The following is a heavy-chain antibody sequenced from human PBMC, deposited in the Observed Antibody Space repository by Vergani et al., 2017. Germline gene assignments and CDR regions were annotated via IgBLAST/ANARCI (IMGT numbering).Heavy chain of an antibody. D-gene: IGHD3-3*01. CDR3: ARAEDDFWSGYPKNWFDP. V-gene: IGHV4-61*02. CDR2: IYTSGST. Sequence: QVQLQQWGAGLVKPSQTLSLTCTVSGGSISSGSYYWSWIRQPAGKGLEWIGRIYTSGSTNYNPSLKSRVTISVDTSKNQFSLKLSSVTAADTAVYYCARAEDDFWSGYPKNWFDPWGQGTLVTVSS. J-gene: IGHJ5*02. CDR1: GGSISSGSYY.